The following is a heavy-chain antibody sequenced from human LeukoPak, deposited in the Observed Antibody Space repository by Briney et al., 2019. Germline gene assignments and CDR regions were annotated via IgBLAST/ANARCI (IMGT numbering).Heavy chain of an antibody. V-gene: IGHV3-21*01. D-gene: IGHD3-10*02. Sequence: GGSLRLSCAASRFTFSSYSMNWVRQAPGKGLEWVSSISSSGSYIYYADSVKGRFTISRDNAKNSLYLQMNSLRAEDTAVYYCAEHGISLIGGVWGKGTTVTISS. CDR3: AEHGISLIGGV. CDR1: RFTFSSYS. J-gene: IGHJ6*04. CDR2: ISSSGSYI.